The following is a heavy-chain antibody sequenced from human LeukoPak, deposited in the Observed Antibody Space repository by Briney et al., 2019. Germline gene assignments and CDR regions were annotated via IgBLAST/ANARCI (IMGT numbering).Heavy chain of an antibody. J-gene: IGHJ3*02. D-gene: IGHD6-19*01. V-gene: IGHV5-51*01. CDR2: IYPGASDT. CDR1: GYSFTSYW. CDR3: ARSIAVADWGAFDI. Sequence: GESLKISCKGSGYSFTSYWIGWVRQMPGKGLEWMGIIYPGASDTGYSPSFQGQVTISADKSISTAYLQWSSLKASDTAMYYCARSIAVADWGAFDIWGQGTMVTVSS.